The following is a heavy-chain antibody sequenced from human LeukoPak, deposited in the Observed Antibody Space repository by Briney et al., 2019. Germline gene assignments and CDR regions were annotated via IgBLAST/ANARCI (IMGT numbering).Heavy chain of an antibody. J-gene: IGHJ6*02. CDR2: ISGSGGTT. D-gene: IGHD1-14*01. CDR3: AKVSGGGLYYDGMDV. V-gene: IGHV3-23*01. Sequence: GGSLRLSCAASGFTFSSYAMSWVRQAPGKGLEWVSAISGSGGTTYYADSVKGRFTISRDSSKNTLYLQMNSLRAEDTAVYYCAKVSGGGLYYDGMDVWGQGTTVTVSS. CDR1: GFTFSSYA.